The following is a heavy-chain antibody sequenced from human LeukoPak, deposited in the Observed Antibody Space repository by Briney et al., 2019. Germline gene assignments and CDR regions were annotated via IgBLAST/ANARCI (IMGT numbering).Heavy chain of an antibody. CDR3: AREMTTVTTRYGMDV. D-gene: IGHD4-17*01. Sequence: PSQTLSLTCTVSGGSISSGGYYWSWIRQHPGKGLEWIGYICYSGSTYYNPSLKSRVTISVDTSKNQFSLKLSSVTAADTAVYYCAREMTTVTTRYGMDVWGQGTTVTVSS. V-gene: IGHV4-31*03. CDR2: ICYSGST. CDR1: GGSISSGGYY. J-gene: IGHJ6*02.